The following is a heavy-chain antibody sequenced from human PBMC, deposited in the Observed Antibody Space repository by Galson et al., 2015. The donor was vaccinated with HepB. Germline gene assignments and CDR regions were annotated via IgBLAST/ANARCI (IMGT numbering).Heavy chain of an antibody. CDR3: ARDPRGGYSSSP. CDR1: GGTFSSYA. CDR2: IIPIFGTA. D-gene: IGHD6-6*01. J-gene: IGHJ5*02. V-gene: IGHV1-69*06. Sequence: SVKVSCKASGGTFSSYAISWVRQAPGQGLEWMGGIIPIFGTANYAQKFQGRVTITADKSTSTAYMELSSLRSEDTAVYYCARDPRGGYSSSPWGQGTLVTVSS.